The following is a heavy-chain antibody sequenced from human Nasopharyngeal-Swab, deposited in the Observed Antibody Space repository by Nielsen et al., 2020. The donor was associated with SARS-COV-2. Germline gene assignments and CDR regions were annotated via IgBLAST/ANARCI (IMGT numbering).Heavy chain of an antibody. V-gene: IGHV4-39*01. CDR3: ARNPRSVQYTSTWYGEFDY. J-gene: IGHJ4*02. D-gene: IGHD6-13*01. Sequence: WIRQPPGKGLEWIGTIYYSGSAYYSPSLKSRVAISVDTSKNQIFLNLSSVTAADSAVYYCARNPRSVQYTSTWYGEFDYWGQGTLVTVS. CDR2: IYYSGSA.